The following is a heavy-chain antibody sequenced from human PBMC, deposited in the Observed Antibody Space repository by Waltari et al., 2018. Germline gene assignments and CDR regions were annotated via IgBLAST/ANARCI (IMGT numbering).Heavy chain of an antibody. CDR1: GCTFGSYG. CDR3: ARMGWELPDAFDI. Sequence: EVQLVESGGGWVQRGGSLRLSCAASGCTFGSYGMNWVRQAPGKGLEWVSYISSSSSTIYYADSVKGRFTISRDNAKNSLYRQMNSLRAEDTAVYYCARMGWELPDAFDIWGQGTMVTVSS. CDR2: ISSSSSTI. V-gene: IGHV3-48*01. D-gene: IGHD1-26*01. J-gene: IGHJ3*02.